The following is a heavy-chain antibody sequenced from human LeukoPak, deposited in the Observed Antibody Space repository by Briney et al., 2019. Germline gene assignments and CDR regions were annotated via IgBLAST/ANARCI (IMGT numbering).Heavy chain of an antibody. V-gene: IGHV4-59*01. J-gene: IGHJ4*02. CDR3: ARQLPYYFDY. D-gene: IGHD1-1*01. CDR1: GGSISSYY. Sequence: NPSETLSLTCTVSGGSISSYYWSWIRQPPGKGLEWIGYIHYSGSTNYNPSLKSRVTISVDTSKNQFSLKVSSVTAADTAVYYCARQLPYYFDYWGQGTLVTVSS. CDR2: IHYSGST.